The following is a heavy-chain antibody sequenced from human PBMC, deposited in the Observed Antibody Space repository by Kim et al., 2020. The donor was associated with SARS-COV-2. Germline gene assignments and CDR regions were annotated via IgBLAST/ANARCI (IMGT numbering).Heavy chain of an antibody. CDR2: IRGSGGST. J-gene: IGHJ4*02. Sequence: GGSLRLSCRTSGFTFSNYAMSWVRQPPGKGLEWVSSIRGSGGSTEYEQSVKGRFTISRDNSKNTLFLQMHSLRAEDTALFYCAKYASGLFSDYFDSWGQG. CDR1: GFTFSNYA. V-gene: IGHV3-23*01. D-gene: IGHD3-10*01. CDR3: AKYASGLFSDYFDS.